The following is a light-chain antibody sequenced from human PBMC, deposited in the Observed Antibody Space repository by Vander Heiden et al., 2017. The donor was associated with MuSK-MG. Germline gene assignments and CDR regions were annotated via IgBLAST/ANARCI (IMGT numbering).Light chain of an antibody. Sequence: QSALTQPPSASGSPGQSVTISCTGTSSDIGAYNYVSWYQQHPGKVPKLMRYEVDKRPSGVPDRFSGSKSGTKASLTASGLQAEDEADDDCCSYAGDKIWVFGGGTKLTVL. CDR3: CSYAGDKIWV. CDR1: SSDIGAYNY. CDR2: EVD. J-gene: IGLJ2*01. V-gene: IGLV2-8*01.